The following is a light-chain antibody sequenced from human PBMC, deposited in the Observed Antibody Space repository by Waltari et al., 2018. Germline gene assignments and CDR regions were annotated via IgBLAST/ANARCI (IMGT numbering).Light chain of an antibody. CDR3: QTWGTGIQVV. V-gene: IGLV4-69*01. CDR2: VHSDGSH. CDR1: SGPTTNA. J-gene: IGLJ2*01. Sequence: QLVLTQPPSASASLGASVKLTCTLSSGPTTNAIAWHQQQPGKDPRYVVKVHSDGSHTTGVVVPDRFSGSSSGAGRYLTISSLQSEDEADYYCQTWGTGIQVVFGGGTRLTVL.